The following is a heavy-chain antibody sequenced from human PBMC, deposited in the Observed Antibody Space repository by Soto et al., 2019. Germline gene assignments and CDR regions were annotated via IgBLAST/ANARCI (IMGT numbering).Heavy chain of an antibody. D-gene: IGHD1-26*01. J-gene: IGHJ3*02. V-gene: IGHV1-18*01. CDR1: GYTFTRYG. CDR3: ARDHRLIVGATTDAFHI. CDR2: ISAYNGKT. Sequence: ASVKVSCKASGYTFTRYGISWVRQAPGQGLEWMGWISAYNGKTDHAQKFQGRVTMTTDTSTSTAYMELRSLRSDDTAVYYCARDHRLIVGATTDAFHIWGQGXMVTVSS.